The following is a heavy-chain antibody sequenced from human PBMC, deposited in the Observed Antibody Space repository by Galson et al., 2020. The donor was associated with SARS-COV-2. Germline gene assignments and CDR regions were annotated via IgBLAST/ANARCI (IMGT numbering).Heavy chain of an antibody. Sequence: SETLSLTCAVSGYSISSGYYWGWIRQPPGKGLEWIGSIYHSGSTYYNPSLKSRVTISVDTSKNQFSLKLSSVTAADTAVYYCARDLFGYGGNRLGDYWGQGTLVTVSS. CDR1: GYSISSGYY. V-gene: IGHV4-38-2*02. CDR3: ARDLFGYGGNRLGDY. J-gene: IGHJ4*02. CDR2: IYHSGST. D-gene: IGHD4-17*01.